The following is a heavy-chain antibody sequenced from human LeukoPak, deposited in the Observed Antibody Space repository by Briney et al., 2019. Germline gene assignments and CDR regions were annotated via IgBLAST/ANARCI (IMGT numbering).Heavy chain of an antibody. CDR2: ISYEGRNE. CDR1: GFNLSNHA. CDR3: ARGEAYYDRNGLPGAALDF. V-gene: IGHV3-30*04. D-gene: IGHD3-22*01. Sequence: ALLLPCSSSGFNLSNHALHWVLHAPGKGLEWLTAISYEGRNEYYADSVTGRFTMSRDNSKNTVSLQLNSLRVEDAAVYYCARGEAYYDRNGLPGAALDFWGLGTLVTVSS. J-gene: IGHJ3*01.